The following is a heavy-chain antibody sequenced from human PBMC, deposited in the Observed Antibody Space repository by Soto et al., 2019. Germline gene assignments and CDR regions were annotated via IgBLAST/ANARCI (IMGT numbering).Heavy chain of an antibody. CDR3: ARPYYYDTNWFDP. CDR2: IIPIFGTA. D-gene: IGHD3-22*01. V-gene: IGHV1-69*13. Sequence: ASVKVSCKASGGTFSSYAISWVRQAPGQGLEWMGGIIPIFGTANYAQKFQGRVTITADESTSTAYMELSSLRSEDTAVYYCARPYYYDTNWFDPWGQGTLVTVS. J-gene: IGHJ5*02. CDR1: GGTFSSYA.